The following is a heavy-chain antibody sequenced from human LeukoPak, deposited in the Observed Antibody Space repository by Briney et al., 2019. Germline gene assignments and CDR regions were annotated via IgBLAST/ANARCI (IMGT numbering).Heavy chain of an antibody. J-gene: IGHJ4*02. Sequence: PGGSLRLSCAASGFTFSRYWMHWVRQAPGKGLVWVSRINSDGRSTNYADSVKGRFTISRDNAKSTLYLQMNSLRAEDTAVYYCARVESRYSSSSGVGYWGQGTLVTVSS. V-gene: IGHV3-74*01. CDR1: GFTFSRYW. CDR2: INSDGRST. CDR3: ARVESRYSSSSGVGY. D-gene: IGHD6-13*01.